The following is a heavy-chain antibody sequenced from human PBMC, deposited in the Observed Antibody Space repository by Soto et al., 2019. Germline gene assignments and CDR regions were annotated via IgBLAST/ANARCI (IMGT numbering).Heavy chain of an antibody. Sequence: EVRLVESGGGLVQPGGSLRLSCAASGFTFSSDWMTWVRQAPGKGLEWVANIRKDGSKTSYLDSVRGRFTISRDNAQSSLYLQMDSLRAEATALYYCARDVYPGTSSMYFDDFDIWGQGTMVTVSS. V-gene: IGHV3-7*05. D-gene: IGHD6-13*01. J-gene: IGHJ3*02. CDR3: ARDVYPGTSSMYFDDFDI. CDR2: IRKDGSKT. CDR1: GFTFSSDW.